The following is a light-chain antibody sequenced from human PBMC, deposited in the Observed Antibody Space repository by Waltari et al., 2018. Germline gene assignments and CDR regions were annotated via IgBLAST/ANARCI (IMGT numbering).Light chain of an antibody. CDR2: GAS. J-gene: IGKJ4*01. Sequence: EIVLTQSPGTLSLSPGDRATLSCRASQSIANKYVTWYRQRPGQPPSLLMFGASTRASGVPDRFSGSGFGTEFTLTISRLEPEDFAVYYCQQYGTSVTFGGGTKLEIK. CDR3: QQYGTSVT. V-gene: IGKV3-20*01. CDR1: QSIANKY.